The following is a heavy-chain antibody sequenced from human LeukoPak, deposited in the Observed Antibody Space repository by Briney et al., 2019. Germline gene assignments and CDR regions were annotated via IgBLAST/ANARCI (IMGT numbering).Heavy chain of an antibody. CDR3: AKGGLKTIFGVAITESFDY. Sequence: GGSLRLSCAASGFAFSYYAMSWVRQAPGKGLEWVSGISGSGDRTYCADSVKGRVTISRDNSKNTLYLQTNSLRVEDTAVYYCAKGGLKTIFGVAITESFDYWGQGTLATVSS. J-gene: IGHJ4*02. CDR1: GFAFSYYA. CDR2: ISGSGDRT. D-gene: IGHD3-3*01. V-gene: IGHV3-23*01.